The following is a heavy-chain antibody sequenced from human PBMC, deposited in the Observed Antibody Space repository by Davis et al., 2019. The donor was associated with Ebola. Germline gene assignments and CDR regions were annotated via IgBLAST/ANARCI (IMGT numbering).Heavy chain of an antibody. D-gene: IGHD6-19*01. V-gene: IGHV1-2*02. CDR1: DYTFTGYF. Sequence: AASVKVSCKASDYTFTGYFMHWVRQAPGQGLEWMGWINPNSGGTNYAQRFQGRVTMTRDTSISTAYMELSRLRSDDTAVYYCARARAVAGSRRGYYFDYWGQGTLVAVSS. CDR3: ARARAVAGSRRGYYFDY. CDR2: INPNSGGT. J-gene: IGHJ4*02.